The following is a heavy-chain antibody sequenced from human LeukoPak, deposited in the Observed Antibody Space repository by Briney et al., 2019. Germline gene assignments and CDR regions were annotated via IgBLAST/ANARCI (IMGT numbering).Heavy chain of an antibody. Sequence: SETLSLTCTVSGGSISSSRYYWAWIRQSPGKGLEWIGNLYYSGSAYYNPSLKSRVTISVDTSKNQLSLKLSSVTAADTAVYYCARGALAAAALFDYWGQGTLVTVSS. CDR3: ARGALAAAALFDY. D-gene: IGHD6-13*01. J-gene: IGHJ4*02. V-gene: IGHV4-39*07. CDR1: GGSISSSRYY. CDR2: LYYSGSA.